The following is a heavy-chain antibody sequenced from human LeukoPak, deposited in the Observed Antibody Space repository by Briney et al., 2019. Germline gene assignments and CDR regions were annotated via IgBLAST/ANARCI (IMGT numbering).Heavy chain of an antibody. Sequence: GVSLRLSCAASGFTFSRYWMSWVRQAPGKGLEWVANINQDGSEKYYVDSVKGRFTISRDNAKNSLYLQMNSLRAEDTAVYYCARSIGFDYWGQGTLVTVSS. D-gene: IGHD3-10*01. CDR2: INQDGSEK. V-gene: IGHV3-7*01. J-gene: IGHJ4*02. CDR3: ARSIGFDY. CDR1: GFTFSRYW.